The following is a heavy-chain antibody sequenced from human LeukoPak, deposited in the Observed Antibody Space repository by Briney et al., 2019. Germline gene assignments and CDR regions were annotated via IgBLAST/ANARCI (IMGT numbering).Heavy chain of an antibody. CDR3: ATHPQELQFGENWFDP. V-gene: IGHV4-34*01. J-gene: IGHJ5*02. CDR1: GGSFSGYF. Sequence: SETLSLTCAVYGGSFSGYFWSWIRLPPGKGLEWIGEINHSGSTNYNPSLKSRVTISVDTSKNQFPLKLSSVTAADSAVYYCATHPQELQFGENWFDPWGQGTLVTVSS. CDR2: INHSGST. D-gene: IGHD5-24*01.